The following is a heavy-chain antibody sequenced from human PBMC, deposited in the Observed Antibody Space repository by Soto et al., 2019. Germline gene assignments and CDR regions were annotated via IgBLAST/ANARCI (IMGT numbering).Heavy chain of an antibody. CDR2: IYYSGST. CDR1: GGSVSSGSYY. D-gene: IGHD5-18*01. Sequence: SETLSLTCTVSGGSVSSGSYYWSWIRQPPGKGLEWIGYIYYSGSTNYNPSLKSRVTISVDTSKNQFSLKLSSVTAADTAVYYCARDTYLRGYSYGPSYYYYGLDVWGQGTTVTVSS. CDR3: ARDTYLRGYSYGPSYYYYGLDV. V-gene: IGHV4-61*01. J-gene: IGHJ6*01.